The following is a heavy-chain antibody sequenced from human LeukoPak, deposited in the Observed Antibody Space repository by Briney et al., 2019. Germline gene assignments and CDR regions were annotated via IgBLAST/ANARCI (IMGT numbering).Heavy chain of an antibody. CDR2: ISSNGGST. Sequence: GGSLRLSCSASGFTFSSYAMHWVRQAPGKGLEYVSAISSNGGSTYYADSVKGRFTISRDNSKNTLYLQMNSLGAEDTAVYYCAKDFMVRGVIRPDYWGQGTLVTVSS. V-gene: IGHV3-64*04. D-gene: IGHD3-10*01. J-gene: IGHJ4*02. CDR1: GFTFSSYA. CDR3: AKDFMVRGVIRPDY.